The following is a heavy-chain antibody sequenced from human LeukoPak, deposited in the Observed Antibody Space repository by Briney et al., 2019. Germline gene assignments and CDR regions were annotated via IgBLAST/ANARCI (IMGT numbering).Heavy chain of an antibody. J-gene: IGHJ4*02. D-gene: IGHD3-10*01. V-gene: IGHV4-34*01. CDR2: INHSGST. CDR3: ARAHSGSGSYYPTFDY. CDR1: GGSFSGYY. Sequence: SETLSLTCAVYGGSFSGYYWSWIRQPPGKGLEWIGEINHSGSTNYNPSLKSRVTISVDTSKNQFSLNLSSVTAADTAVYYCARAHSGSGSYYPTFDYWGQGTLVTVSS.